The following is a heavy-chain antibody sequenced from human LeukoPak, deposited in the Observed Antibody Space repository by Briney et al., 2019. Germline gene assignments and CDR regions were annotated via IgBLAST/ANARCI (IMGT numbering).Heavy chain of an antibody. D-gene: IGHD3-22*01. CDR2: IWYDGSNK. J-gene: IGHJ4*02. CDR3: ARVYYDSSGYWATDY. Sequence: PGRSLRLSCAASGFTFSSYGMHWVRQAPGKGLGWVAVIWYDGSNKYYADSVKGRFTISRDNSQNTLYLQMNSLRAEDTAVYYCARVYYDSSGYWATDYWGQGTLVTVSS. CDR1: GFTFSSYG. V-gene: IGHV3-33*01.